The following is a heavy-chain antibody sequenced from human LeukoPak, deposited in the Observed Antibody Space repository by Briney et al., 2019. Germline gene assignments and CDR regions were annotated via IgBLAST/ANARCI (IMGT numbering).Heavy chain of an antibody. CDR1: GFTFSAYW. D-gene: IGHD3-9*01. Sequence: PGGSLRLSCGASGFTFSAYWMHWVRQAPGKGLVWVSRISPDGSSTGYADSVRGRFTISSDNAKNTLYLQMNSLRAEDTAVYYCTKDFDAATGYWGQGTLVTVSS. V-gene: IGHV3-74*01. J-gene: IGHJ4*02. CDR2: ISPDGSST. CDR3: TKDFDAATGY.